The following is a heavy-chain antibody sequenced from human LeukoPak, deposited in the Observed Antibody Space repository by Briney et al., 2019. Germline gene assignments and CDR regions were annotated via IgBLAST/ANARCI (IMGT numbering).Heavy chain of an antibody. CDR1: GFTFSTYT. D-gene: IGHD3-22*01. CDR3: ARRAGNSGYFSDAFDI. CDR2: ITSNGFYI. Sequence: GESLRLSCAASGFTFSTYTMNWVRQAPGKGLEWVSSITSNGFYIYYADSLKGRFTISRDTSKDSLSLHINSLRAEDTAIYYCARRAGNSGYFSDAFDIWAQGTMVTVSS. J-gene: IGHJ3*02. V-gene: IGHV3-21*01.